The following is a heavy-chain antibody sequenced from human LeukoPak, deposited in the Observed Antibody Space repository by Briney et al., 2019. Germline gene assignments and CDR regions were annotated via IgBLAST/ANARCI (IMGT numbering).Heavy chain of an antibody. CDR2: MNPNSGST. CDR3: ARGRTTAQHNWFDP. Sequence: ASVTVSCKASGYTFTNYDFNWMRQATGQGLEWMGWMNPNSGSTGHAQKFQGRVTMARNTSMSTAYMELSSLRSEDTAVYYCARGRTTAQHNWFDPWSQGTLVTVSS. CDR1: GYTFTNYD. J-gene: IGHJ5*02. V-gene: IGHV1-8*01. D-gene: IGHD1-7*01.